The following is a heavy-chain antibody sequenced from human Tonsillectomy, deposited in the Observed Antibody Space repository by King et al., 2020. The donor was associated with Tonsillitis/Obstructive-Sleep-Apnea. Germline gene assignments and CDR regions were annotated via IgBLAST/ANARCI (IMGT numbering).Heavy chain of an antibody. V-gene: IGHV3-30*04. Sequence: VQLVESGGGVVQPERSLRLSCAASRFTFSSYAMHWVRQAPGKGLEWVAIISYDGSNKYYADSVKGRFTISRDNSKNTLYLQMNSLRAEDTALYYCARDGDSCSNTSCYFYGMDVWGQGTTVTVSS. CDR2: ISYDGSNK. CDR3: ARDGDSCSNTSCYFYGMDV. CDR1: RFTFSSYA. D-gene: IGHD2-2*01. J-gene: IGHJ6*02.